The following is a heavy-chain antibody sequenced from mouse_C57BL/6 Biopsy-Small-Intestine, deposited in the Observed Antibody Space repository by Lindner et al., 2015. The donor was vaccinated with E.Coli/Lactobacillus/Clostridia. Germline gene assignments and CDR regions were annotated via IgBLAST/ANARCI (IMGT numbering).Heavy chain of an antibody. D-gene: IGHD2-13*01. CDR2: IVPMFGRA. V-gene: IGHV1-77*01. Sequence: SVKVSCKASGGTFSQNAISWVRQSPEHGLEWMGGIVPMFGRANYPQKFQGRVTITADGSTGAVYMELSSLKSEDTAVYYCARDPRVKNYADYVDSAWFDLWGQGTLVTVSS. J-gene: IGHJ4*01. CDR3: ARDPRVKNYADYVDSAWFDL. CDR1: GGTFSQNA.